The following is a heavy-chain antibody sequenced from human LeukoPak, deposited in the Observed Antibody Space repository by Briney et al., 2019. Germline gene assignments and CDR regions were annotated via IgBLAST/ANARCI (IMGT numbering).Heavy chain of an antibody. V-gene: IGHV3-66*02. CDR1: GFTVSSNY. CDR2: IYSGGST. D-gene: IGHD3-16*01. Sequence: GGSLRLSCAASGFTVSSNYMSWVRQAPGKGLEWVSVIYSGGSTHYADSVKGRFPISRDNSKNTLYLQMNSLRAEDTAVYYCAREPLGGYWFDPWGQGTLVTVSS. CDR3: AREPLGGYWFDP. J-gene: IGHJ5*02.